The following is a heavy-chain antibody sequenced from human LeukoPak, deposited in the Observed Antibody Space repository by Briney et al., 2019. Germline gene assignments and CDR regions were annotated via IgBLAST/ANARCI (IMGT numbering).Heavy chain of an antibody. V-gene: IGHV4-39*01. CDR1: GGSISSSSYY. Sequence: SETLSLTCTVSGGSISSSSYYWGWIRQPPGKGLEWIGSIYYSGSTYYNPSPSLKSRVTISVDTSKNQFSLKLSSVTAADTAVYYCARHQRYCSSPYCYPVHFDYWGQGTLVTVSS. CDR2: IYYSGST. J-gene: IGHJ4*02. D-gene: IGHD2-2*01. CDR3: ARHQRYCSSPYCYPVHFDY.